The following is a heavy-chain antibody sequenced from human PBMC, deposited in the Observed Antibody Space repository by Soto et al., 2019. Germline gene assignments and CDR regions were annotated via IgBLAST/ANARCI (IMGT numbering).Heavy chain of an antibody. Sequence: KASETLSLTCTVSGGSISSGDYYWSWIRQPPGKGLEWIGYIYYSGSTYYNPSLKSRVTISVDTSKNQFSLKLSSVTAADTAVYYCAREGVRGYSGYDFPANWFDPWGQGTLVTVSS. V-gene: IGHV4-30-4*01. J-gene: IGHJ5*02. CDR2: IYYSGST. D-gene: IGHD5-12*01. CDR1: GGSISSGDYY. CDR3: AREGVRGYSGYDFPANWFDP.